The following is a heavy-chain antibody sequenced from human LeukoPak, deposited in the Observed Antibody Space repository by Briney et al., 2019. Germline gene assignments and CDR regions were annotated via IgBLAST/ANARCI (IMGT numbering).Heavy chain of an antibody. CDR3: AREDWFHFDY. CDR1: GFTFSSYG. CDR2: ISYDGSNK. Sequence: GGSLRLSCAASGFTFSSYGMHWVRQAPGKGLEWVAIISYDGSNKYYVDSVKGRFTISRDNSKNTLYLQMNSLRAEDTAVYYCAREDWFHFDYWGQGTLVTVSS. V-gene: IGHV3-30*03. D-gene: IGHD3-10*01. J-gene: IGHJ4*02.